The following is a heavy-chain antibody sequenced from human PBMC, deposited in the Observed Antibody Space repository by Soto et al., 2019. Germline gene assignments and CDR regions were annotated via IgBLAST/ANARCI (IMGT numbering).Heavy chain of an antibody. CDR3: ATQSRGGYWCFDL. D-gene: IGHD3-10*01. J-gene: IGHJ2*01. CDR2: ISSSGSAT. Sequence: QVQLVESGGDLVKPGGSLRLSCAASGFTFSDYYMSWIRQAPGKGLEWVSYISSSGSATYYADSVKSRFTISRDNAKHSLYLQMNSLRAEDTAVYYGATQSRGGYWCFDLWGRGTLVTVSS. V-gene: IGHV3-11*01. CDR1: GFTFSDYY.